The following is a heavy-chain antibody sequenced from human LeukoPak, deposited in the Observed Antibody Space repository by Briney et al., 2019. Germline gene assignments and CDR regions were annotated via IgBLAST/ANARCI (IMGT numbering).Heavy chain of an antibody. Sequence: PSETLSLTCIVSDGSISQYFWSWIRQPAGKGLEWIGRIHSSGNTNYNPSLRSRVTMSLDTSENQFSLRLTSVTAADTAVYYCARNPVTGENPKFDYWGQGTLVTVSS. CDR1: DGSISQYF. V-gene: IGHV4-4*07. D-gene: IGHD6-19*01. CDR3: ARNPVTGENPKFDY. J-gene: IGHJ4*02. CDR2: IHSSGNT.